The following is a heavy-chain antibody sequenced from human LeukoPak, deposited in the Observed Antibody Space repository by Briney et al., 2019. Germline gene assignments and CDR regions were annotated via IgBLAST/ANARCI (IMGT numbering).Heavy chain of an antibody. V-gene: IGHV3-48*03. Sequence: PGGSLRLSCAASGFTFSSDEMNWVRQAPGKGLEWVSYISSSGSTIYYADSVKGRFTISRDNAKNSLYLQMNSLRAEDTAVYYCARDHVSWELVVHYWGQGTLVTVSS. CDR1: GFTFSSDE. CDR3: ARDHVSWELVVHY. D-gene: IGHD1-26*01. J-gene: IGHJ4*02. CDR2: ISSSGSTI.